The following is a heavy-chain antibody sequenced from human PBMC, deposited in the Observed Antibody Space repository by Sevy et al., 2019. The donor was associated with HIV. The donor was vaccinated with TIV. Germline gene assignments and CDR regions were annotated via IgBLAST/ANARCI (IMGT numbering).Heavy chain of an antibody. V-gene: IGHV3-30*03. J-gene: IGHJ3*01. Sequence: GGSLRLSCAASGFTFSSFGMHWVRQAPGKGLEWVAHISNDGSNKYYAYSVKGRFTISRDNSKNTLYLQMDSLRAEDTAVYYCAITLHWGQGTMVTVSS. CDR3: AITLH. CDR2: ISNDGSNK. CDR1: GFTFSSFG.